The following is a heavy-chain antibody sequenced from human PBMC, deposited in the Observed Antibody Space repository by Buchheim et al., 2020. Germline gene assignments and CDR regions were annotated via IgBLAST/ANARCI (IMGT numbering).Heavy chain of an antibody. J-gene: IGHJ5*02. CDR1: GFTFTTSW. V-gene: IGHV3-7*01. CDR2: IKQDGSEK. Sequence: QLVESGGGLVHPGGSLRLSCAASGFTFTTSWMTWVRQAPGKGLEWVANIKQDGSEKYYVDSVKGRFTISRDNTKNSIYLQMNSLRADDTAVYYCARDRIVEYSSSSTYGWFDTWGQGTL. D-gene: IGHD6-6*01. CDR3: ARDRIVEYSSSSTYGWFDT.